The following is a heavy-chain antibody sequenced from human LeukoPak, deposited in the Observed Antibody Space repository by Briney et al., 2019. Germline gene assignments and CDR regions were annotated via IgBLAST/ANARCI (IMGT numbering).Heavy chain of an antibody. CDR3: AGTPPGTEMRYDLAS. J-gene: IGHJ4*02. CDR2: ILPALQTT. D-gene: IGHD1-1*01. V-gene: IGHV1-69*04. CDR1: GDTLNTYA. Sequence: SVKVSCKASGDTLNTYALSWVRQVPGQGLEWLGRILPALQTTAYAQRFQGRVTIAADTSTSASYLELTSLRNDDTAIYYCAGTPPGTEMRYDLASWGQGTLVTVS.